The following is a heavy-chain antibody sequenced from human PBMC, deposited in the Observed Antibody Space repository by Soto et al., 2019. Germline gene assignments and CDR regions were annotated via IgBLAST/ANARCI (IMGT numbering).Heavy chain of an antibody. V-gene: IGHV1-8*01. Sequence: QVQLVQSGAEVKKPGASVKVSCKASGYTFTSYDVNWVRQAPGQGLEWMGWMNPNSGNTGYVQKFQGRVTKTRNTSISTAYMDLSRLTSEDTAVYYCAGGTSGWYDWGQGTLVTVSS. CDR2: MNPNSGNT. CDR3: AGGTSGWYD. J-gene: IGHJ4*02. CDR1: GYTFTSYD. D-gene: IGHD6-19*01.